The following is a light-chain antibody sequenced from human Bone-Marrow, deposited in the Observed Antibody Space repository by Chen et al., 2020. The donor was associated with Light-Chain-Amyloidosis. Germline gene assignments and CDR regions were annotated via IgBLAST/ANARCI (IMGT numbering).Light chain of an antibody. CDR2: WVS. V-gene: IGKV4-1*01. CDR3: QEYYSTPRT. CDR1: QSVLYSSNNKNY. J-gene: IGKJ1*01. Sequence: DSGMTQSPNSLAVFLGERATINCKSSQSVLYSSNNKNYLAWYQQKPRQPPKLLIYWVSTRESGVPDRFSGSGSGTDFTLTISSLQAEDVAVYYCQEYYSTPRTFGQGTKVEIK.